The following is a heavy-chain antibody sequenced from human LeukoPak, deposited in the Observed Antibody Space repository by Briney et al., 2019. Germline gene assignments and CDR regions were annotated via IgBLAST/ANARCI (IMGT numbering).Heavy chain of an antibody. J-gene: IGHJ6*03. CDR3: AKNYFWSGYPYYYYYMDV. CDR2: IKQDGSEK. CDR1: GFTFSSYW. Sequence: PGGSLRLSCAASGFTFSSYWMSWVRQAPGNGLEWVANIKQDGSEKYYVDSVKGRFTISRDNAKNSLYLQMNSLRAEDTSVHYCAKNYFWSGYPYYYYYMDVWGKGTTVTVSS. D-gene: IGHD3-3*01. V-gene: IGHV3-7*01.